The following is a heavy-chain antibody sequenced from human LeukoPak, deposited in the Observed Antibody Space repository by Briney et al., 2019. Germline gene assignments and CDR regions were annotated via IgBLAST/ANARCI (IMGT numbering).Heavy chain of an antibody. CDR2: IWHDGSYK. V-gene: IGHV3-33*06. CDR3: AKESSGGWFFDY. J-gene: IGHJ4*02. D-gene: IGHD2-15*01. CDR1: GFIFSSFG. Sequence: GGSLRLSCAASGFIFSSFGMHWVRQAPGKGLEWVAVIWHDGSYKYYLDSVKGRFTISRDNAKNTLYLQMNNLRAEDTAVYYCAKESSGGWFFDYRGQGTLVTVSS.